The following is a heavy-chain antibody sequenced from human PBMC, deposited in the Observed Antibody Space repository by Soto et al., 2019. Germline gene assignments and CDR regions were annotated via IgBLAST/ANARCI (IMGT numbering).Heavy chain of an antibody. CDR3: ARWVYDFWSRPVWFDP. CDR1: GGSISRCY. CDR2: IYYSGST. D-gene: IGHD3-3*01. J-gene: IGHJ5*02. V-gene: IGHV4-59*01. Sequence: XXTLSLPCTVCGGSISRCYWSWILQPPGKGLEWIGYIYYSGSTNYNPSLKSRVTISVDTSKNQFSLKLSSVAAADTAVYYCARWVYDFWSRPVWFDPWGQGTLVTVSS.